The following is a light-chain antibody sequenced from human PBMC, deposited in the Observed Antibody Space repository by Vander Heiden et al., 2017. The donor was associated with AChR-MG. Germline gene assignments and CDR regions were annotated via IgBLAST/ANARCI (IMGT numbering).Light chain of an antibody. CDR1: QIVASSY. CDR2: RAS. CDR3: QQYGFSRT. V-gene: IGKV3-20*01. Sequence: EIVLTQSPGTLSLSPGERATLSCRASQIVASSYLAWYQHKPGQAPRLLIYRASTRATGIPDRFSGSGSGTDFTLTINRLEPEDFAVYYCQQYGFSRTFGQGTKVEIK. J-gene: IGKJ1*01.